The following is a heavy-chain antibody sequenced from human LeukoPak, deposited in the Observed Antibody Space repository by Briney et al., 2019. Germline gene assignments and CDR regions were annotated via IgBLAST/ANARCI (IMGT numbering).Heavy chain of an antibody. J-gene: IGHJ5*02. V-gene: IGHV4-59*01. Sequence: SETLSLTCTVSGGSIIGYWWSWIRQPPGKGLEWIGNIRYNGNTYSNPSLKSRVTISVDPSKNQFSMKLSSVTAADTAMYYCARYAALSGPNWLDPWGRGTLVTVSS. CDR1: GGSIIGYW. CDR2: IRYNGNT. D-gene: IGHD6-19*01. CDR3: ARYAALSGPNWLDP.